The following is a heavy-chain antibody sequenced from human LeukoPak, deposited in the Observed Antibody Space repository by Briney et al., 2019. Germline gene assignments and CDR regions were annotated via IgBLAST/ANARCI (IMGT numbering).Heavy chain of an antibody. D-gene: IGHD3-9*01. V-gene: IGHV3-13*01. CDR2: IGTAGDT. J-gene: IGHJ3*02. CDR1: GFTFSSYD. CDR3: ARSRFIRYFDWLLSPGTFDI. Sequence: GGSLRLSCAASGFTFSSYDMHWVRQATGKGLEWVSAIGTAGDTYYPGSVKGRFTISRENAKNSSYLQMNSLRAGDTAVYYCARSRFIRYFDWLLSPGTFDIWGQGTMVTVSS.